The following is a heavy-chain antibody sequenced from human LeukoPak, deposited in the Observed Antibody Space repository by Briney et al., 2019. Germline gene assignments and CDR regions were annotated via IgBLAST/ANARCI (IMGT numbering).Heavy chain of an antibody. J-gene: IGHJ4*02. CDR2: IYNGGST. D-gene: IGHD6-6*01. CDR3: AGGGEAARSLAY. Sequence: GSLRLSCAASGVTSNYMTWVRQAPGKGLEWVSVIYNGGSTYYAASVKGRFTISRDNSKSTLFVYLQMNSLRTDDTALYYCAGGGEAARSLAYWGQGALVTVSS. CDR1: GVTSNY. V-gene: IGHV3-66*02.